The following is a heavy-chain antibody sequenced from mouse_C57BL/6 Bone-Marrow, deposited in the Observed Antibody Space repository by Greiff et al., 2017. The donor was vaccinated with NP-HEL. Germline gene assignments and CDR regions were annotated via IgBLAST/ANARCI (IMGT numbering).Heavy chain of an antibody. CDR1: GYTFTSYG. D-gene: IGHD2-1*01. J-gene: IGHJ3*01. CDR2: IYPRSGNT. CDR3: ASRYGNYLAWFAY. V-gene: IGHV1-81*01. Sequence: VKLQQSGAELARPGASVKLSCKASGYTFTSYGISWVKQRTGQGLEWIGEIYPRSGNTYYNEKFKGKATLTADKSSSTAYMELRSLTSEDSAVYFCASRYGNYLAWFAYWGQGTLVTVSA.